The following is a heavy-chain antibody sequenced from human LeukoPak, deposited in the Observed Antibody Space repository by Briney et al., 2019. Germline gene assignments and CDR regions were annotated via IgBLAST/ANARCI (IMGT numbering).Heavy chain of an antibody. CDR3: RRGPDFWSGPNCFDP. Sequence: SETLSLTCAVYGGSFSGYYWSWLRQPPGKGLEWIGYIFYSGSTNYNPSLKSRVTISVDMSKKQFSRKWRSVTAADTAVYYCRRGPDFWSGPNCFDPWGQGALVTVSS. V-gene: IGHV4-59*01. CDR1: GGSFSGYY. D-gene: IGHD3-3*01. CDR2: IFYSGST. J-gene: IGHJ5*02.